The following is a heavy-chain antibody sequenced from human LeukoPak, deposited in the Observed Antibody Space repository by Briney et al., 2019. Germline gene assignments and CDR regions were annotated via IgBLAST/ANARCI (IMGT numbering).Heavy chain of an antibody. CDR2: INPNSGGT. Sequence: ASVTVSCKASGYTFTGYYMHWVRQAPGQGIEWMGWINPNSGGTNYAQKFQARVTMTRDTSISTAYMELSRLRSDDTAVYYCARRGASYQLLGYWGQGTLVTVSS. J-gene: IGHJ4*02. D-gene: IGHD2-2*01. V-gene: IGHV1-2*02. CDR3: ARRGASYQLLGY. CDR1: GYTFTGYY.